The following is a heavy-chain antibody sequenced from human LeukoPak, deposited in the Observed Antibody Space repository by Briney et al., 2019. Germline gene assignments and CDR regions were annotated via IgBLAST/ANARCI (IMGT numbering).Heavy chain of an antibody. Sequence: SGGSLRLSCAAPGFTFSSYAMHWVRQAPGKGLEWVAVISYDGSNKYYADSVKGRFTISRDNSKNTLYLQMNSLRAEDTAVYYCARGIAADYYYYMDVWGKGTTVTVSS. CDR3: ARGIAADYYYYMDV. J-gene: IGHJ6*03. V-gene: IGHV3-30-3*01. CDR1: GFTFSSYA. CDR2: ISYDGSNK. D-gene: IGHD6-6*01.